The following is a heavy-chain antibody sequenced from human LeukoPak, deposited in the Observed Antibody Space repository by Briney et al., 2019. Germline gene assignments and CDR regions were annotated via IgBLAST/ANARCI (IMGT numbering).Heavy chain of an antibody. CDR3: AKDMDFWSGSDY. J-gene: IGHJ4*02. V-gene: IGHV3-9*01. CDR1: GFIFNDYA. D-gene: IGHD3-3*01. Sequence: GGSLRLSCAASGFIFNDYAMHWVRQPPGKGLEWVSTISWNSGNKLYTGSVKGRFTISRDNAENSLYLQMTGLRPEDTALYYCAKDMDFWSGSDYWGQGTLVTVSS. CDR2: ISWNSGNK.